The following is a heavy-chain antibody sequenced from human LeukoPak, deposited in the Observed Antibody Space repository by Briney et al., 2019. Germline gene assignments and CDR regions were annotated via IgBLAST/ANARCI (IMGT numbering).Heavy chain of an antibody. CDR2: IHPDGGGT. V-gene: IGHV1-46*01. J-gene: IGHJ6*03. CDR1: GYTFTNYH. CDR3: ARSGSMVRGRITQYYYYYYYMDV. Sequence: ASVKVSCKTSGYTFTNYHIHWVRQAPGQEPEWMGIIHPDGGGTTYAQKFQGRVTMTTDTSTSTAYMELRSLRSDDTAVYYCARSGSMVRGRITQYYYYYYYMDVWGKGTTVTISS. D-gene: IGHD3-10*01.